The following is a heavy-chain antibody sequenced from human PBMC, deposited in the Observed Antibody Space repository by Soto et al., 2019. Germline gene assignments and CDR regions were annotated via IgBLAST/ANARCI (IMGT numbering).Heavy chain of an antibody. V-gene: IGHV3-30-3*01. D-gene: IGHD5-18*01. J-gene: IGHJ4*02. CDR1: GFTFSSYA. CDR3: ARNWGYSYGYPPGY. Sequence: GGSLRLSCAASGFTFSSYAMHWVRQAPGKGLEWVAVILYDGSNKYYADSVKGRFTISRDNSKNTLYLQMNSLRAEDTAVYYCARNWGYSYGYPPGYWGQGTLVTVSS. CDR2: ILYDGSNK.